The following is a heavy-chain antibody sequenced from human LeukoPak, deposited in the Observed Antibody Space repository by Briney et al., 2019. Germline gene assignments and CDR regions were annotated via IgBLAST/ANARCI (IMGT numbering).Heavy chain of an antibody. CDR2: IYTSGST. J-gene: IGHJ4*02. V-gene: IGHV4-61*02. D-gene: IGHD3-22*01. CDR3: ARWASGYYYYFDY. CDR1: GGSISSGSYY. Sequence: PSQTLSLTCTVSGGSISSGSYYWSWIRQPAGKGLEWIGRIYTSGSTNYNPSLKSRVTMSVDTSKNQFSLKLSSVTAADTAVYYCARWASGYYYYFDYWGQGTLVTVSS.